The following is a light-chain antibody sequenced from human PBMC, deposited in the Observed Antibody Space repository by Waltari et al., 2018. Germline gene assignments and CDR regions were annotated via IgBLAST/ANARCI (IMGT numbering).Light chain of an antibody. CDR2: GST. CDR1: SSNIGAGYD. J-gene: IGLJ2*01. V-gene: IGLV1-40*01. CDR3: QSYDSSPSGVV. Sequence: QSVLTQPPSVSGAPGQRVTISCPGSSSNIGAGYDVHWYQQLPRTAPKLLIYGSTNRPAGVPDRFSASKSGTSASLAITGLQAEDEADYYCQSYDSSPSGVVFGGGTRLTVL.